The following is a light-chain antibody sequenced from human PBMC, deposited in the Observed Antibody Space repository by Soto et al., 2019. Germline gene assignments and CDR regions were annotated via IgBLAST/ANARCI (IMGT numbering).Light chain of an antibody. CDR1: QSISNY. CDR2: AAS. CDR3: QQTYCTPYT. J-gene: IGKJ2*01. V-gene: IGKV1-39*01. Sequence: DIQMTQSPSSLSASVGDRVTITCRASQSISNYLNWYQQKPGKAPKFLIYAASSLQSGVPSRCSGSGSGTDYTLTISSLQPEDFAIYYCQQTYCTPYTFGRGTKLEIK.